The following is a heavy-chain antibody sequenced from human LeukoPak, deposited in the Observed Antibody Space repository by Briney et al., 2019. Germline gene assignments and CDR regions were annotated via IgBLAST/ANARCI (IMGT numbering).Heavy chain of an antibody. CDR3: ARAGGVDYYGSGSYVFDY. Sequence: ASVKVSCKASAYTFTGYYMHWVRQAPGQGLEWMGWINPNSGDTKYAQKFQGRVTMTSDTSISTAYMDLSRLSSDDTAVYYCARAGGVDYYGSGSYVFDYWGQGTLVTVSS. CDR2: INPNSGDT. V-gene: IGHV1-2*02. J-gene: IGHJ4*02. CDR1: AYTFTGYY. D-gene: IGHD3-10*01.